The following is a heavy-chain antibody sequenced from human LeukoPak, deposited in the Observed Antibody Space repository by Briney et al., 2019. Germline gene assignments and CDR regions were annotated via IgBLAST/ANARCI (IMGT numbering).Heavy chain of an antibody. J-gene: IGHJ3*02. CDR2: IYHSGST. CDR1: GYSISSGYY. Sequence: SETLSLTCTVSGYSISSGYYWGWIRQPPGKGLEWIGSIYHSGSTYYNPSLKSRVTISVDTSKNHFSLKLSSVTAADTAVYYCARSADSSGYYPPTFDIWGQGTMVTVSS. D-gene: IGHD3-22*01. V-gene: IGHV4-38-2*02. CDR3: ARSADSSGYYPPTFDI.